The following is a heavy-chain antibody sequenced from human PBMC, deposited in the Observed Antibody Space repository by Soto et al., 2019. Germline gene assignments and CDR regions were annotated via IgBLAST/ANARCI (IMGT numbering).Heavy chain of an antibody. CDR1: GDTFSSYA. J-gene: IGHJ4*02. V-gene: IGHV1-69*01. CDR2: IIPKVGTA. Sequence: QVQLVQSGAEVQKPGSSVKVSCKASGDTFSSYASNWVRQAPGQGLEWMGGIIPKVGTANYAQKIKGRVTITAGESTSTGYMSLSRMRSEDTAVYYCARVGPAHYYDSSGYYSPLDYWGQGTLVTVSS. D-gene: IGHD3-22*01. CDR3: ARVGPAHYYDSSGYYSPLDY.